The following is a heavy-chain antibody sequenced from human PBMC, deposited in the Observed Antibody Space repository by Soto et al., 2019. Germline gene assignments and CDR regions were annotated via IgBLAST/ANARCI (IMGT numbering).Heavy chain of an antibody. CDR3: ARETYNSGGGAFDI. CDR1: RYPFTSYD. D-gene: IGHD2-15*01. V-gene: IGHV1-8*01. Sequence: QVQLMQSGAEVKKPGASVKVSCKASRYPFTSYDIHWVRQATGQGLEWMGWMNPNSGNTAFAQKFQDRVTMTRNTSTRIAYMELSSLRSADTAVYYCARETYNSGGGAFDIWGQGTMVTVSS. CDR2: MNPNSGNT. J-gene: IGHJ3*02.